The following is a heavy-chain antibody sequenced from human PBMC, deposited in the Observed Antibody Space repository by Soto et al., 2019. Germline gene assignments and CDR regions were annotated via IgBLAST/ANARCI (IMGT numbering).Heavy chain of an antibody. Sequence: EVQLVESGGGLVKPGGSLRLSFAPSEFTFSTYSMNWFRQAPGKGLGGVSSISSSSGYIYYADSVKGRFTISRDDAKNSLSLQMNSLRAEDTAVYYCARVRSYSYGQGYGMDVWGQGTTVTVSS. CDR3: ARVRSYSYGQGYGMDV. CDR1: EFTFSTYS. J-gene: IGHJ6*02. D-gene: IGHD5-18*01. CDR2: ISSSSGYI. V-gene: IGHV3-21*01.